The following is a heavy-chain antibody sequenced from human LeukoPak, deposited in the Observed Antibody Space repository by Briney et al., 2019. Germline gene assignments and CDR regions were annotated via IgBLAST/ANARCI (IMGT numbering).Heavy chain of an antibody. CDR1: GYTFTGYY. CDR2: INPNSGGT. J-gene: IGHJ5*02. V-gene: IGHV1-2*02. D-gene: IGHD1-1*01. Sequence: GASVKVSCKASGYTFTGYYMHWVRQAPGQGLEWMGWINPNSGGTNYAQKFRGRVTMTRDTSISTAYMELSRLRSDDTAVYYCAALTWIEMYENWFDPWGQGTLVTVSS. CDR3: AALTWIEMYENWFDP.